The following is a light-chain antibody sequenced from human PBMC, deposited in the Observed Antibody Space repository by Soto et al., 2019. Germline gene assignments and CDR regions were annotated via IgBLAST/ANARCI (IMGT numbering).Light chain of an antibody. CDR2: SAS. CDR3: QLVDSYPRT. V-gene: IGKV1-9*01. CDR1: QAIGSY. Sequence: IQLTQSPSSLSASVGDTVTITCRASQAIGSYFAWYQQRPGTAPKLLIYSASTLHSGVPSRFSGSGSGTDFTLTISSLQPEDFATYYCQLVDSYPRTFGPGTTVEI. J-gene: IGKJ3*01.